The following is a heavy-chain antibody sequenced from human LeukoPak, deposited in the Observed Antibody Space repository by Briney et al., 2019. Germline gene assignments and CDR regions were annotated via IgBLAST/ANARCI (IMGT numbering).Heavy chain of an antibody. Sequence: GGSLRLSCAASGFTFSSYAMSWVRQAPGKGLEWVSAISGSGGSTYYADSVKGRFTISRDNSKNTLYLQMNSLRAEDTAVYYCASNRDCSGGSCYYFDYWGQGTLVTVSS. CDR1: GFTFSSYA. J-gene: IGHJ4*02. D-gene: IGHD2-15*01. CDR2: ISGSGGST. V-gene: IGHV3-23*01. CDR3: ASNRDCSGGSCYYFDY.